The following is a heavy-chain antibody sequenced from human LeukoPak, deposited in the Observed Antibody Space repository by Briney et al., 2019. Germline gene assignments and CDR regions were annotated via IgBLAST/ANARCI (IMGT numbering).Heavy chain of an antibody. CDR3: AKGNGYSYGRYYFDY. CDR1: GFTFSSYE. CDR2: ISSSGSTI. D-gene: IGHD5-18*01. V-gene: IGHV3-48*03. Sequence: HTGGSLRLSCAASGFTFSSYEMNWVRQAPGKGLEWVSYISSSGSTIYYADSVKGRFTISRDNAKNSLYLQVNSLRAEDTAVYYCAKGNGYSYGRYYFDYWGQGTLVTVSS. J-gene: IGHJ4*02.